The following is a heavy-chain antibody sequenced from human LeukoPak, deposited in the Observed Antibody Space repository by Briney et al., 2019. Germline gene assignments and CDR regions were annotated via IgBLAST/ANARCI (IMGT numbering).Heavy chain of an antibody. CDR1: GFTFDDYG. CDR2: INWNGGST. Sequence: GGSLRLSCAASGFTFDDYGMSWVRQAPGKGLEWVSGINWNGGSTGYADSVKGRFTISRDNAKNSLYLQMNSLRAEDTALYYCARSVWFGELLRAPFDYWGQGTLVTVSS. D-gene: IGHD3-10*01. CDR3: ARSVWFGELLRAPFDY. J-gene: IGHJ4*02. V-gene: IGHV3-20*04.